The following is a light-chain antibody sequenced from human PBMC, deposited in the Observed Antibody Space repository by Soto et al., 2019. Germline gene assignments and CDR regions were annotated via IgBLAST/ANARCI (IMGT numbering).Light chain of an antibody. CDR1: QSVSSSY. V-gene: IGKV3-20*01. CDR2: GAS. J-gene: IGKJ2*01. Sequence: EIVLTQSPGTLYLSPGERATLSCRASQSVSSSYLAWYQQKPGQAPRLLIYGASSRATGIPDRFSGSGSGTEFTLTISRLEPEDFAVYYCQQYGSSPTFGQGTKLEIK. CDR3: QQYGSSPT.